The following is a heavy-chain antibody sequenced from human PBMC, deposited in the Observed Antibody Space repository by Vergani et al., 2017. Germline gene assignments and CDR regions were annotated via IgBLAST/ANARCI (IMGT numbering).Heavy chain of an antibody. V-gene: IGHV3-21*01. D-gene: IGHD6-13*01. J-gene: IGHJ3*02. Sequence: EVQLVESGGGLVKPGGSLRLSCAASGFTFSSYSMNWVRQAPGKGLEWVSSISSSSSYIYYADSVKGRFTISRDNAKNSLYLQMNSLRAEDTAVYYCARDLGIAAASDALDIWGQGTMVTVSS. CDR3: ARDLGIAAASDALDI. CDR2: ISSSSSYI. CDR1: GFTFSSYS.